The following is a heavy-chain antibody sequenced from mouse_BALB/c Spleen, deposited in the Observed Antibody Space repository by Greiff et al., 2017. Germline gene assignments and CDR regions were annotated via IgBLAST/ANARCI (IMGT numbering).Heavy chain of an antibody. V-gene: IGHV1S29*02. D-gene: IGHD2-3*01. Sequence: EVQLQQSGPELVKPGASVKISCKASGYTFTDYNMHWVKQSHGKSLEWIGYIYPYNGGTGYNQKFKSKATLTVDNSSSTAYMELRSLTSEDSAVYYCARGGYYLYYYAMDYWGQGTSVTVSS. CDR3: ARGGYYLYYYAMDY. CDR2: IYPYNGGT. CDR1: GYTFTDYN. J-gene: IGHJ4*01.